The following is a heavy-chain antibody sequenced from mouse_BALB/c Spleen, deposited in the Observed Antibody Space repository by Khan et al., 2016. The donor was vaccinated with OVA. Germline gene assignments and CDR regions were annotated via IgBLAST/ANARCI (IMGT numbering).Heavy chain of an antibody. CDR2: INPDSSTI. V-gene: IGHV4-1*02. D-gene: IGHD2-14*01. J-gene: IGHJ3*01. CDR3: AGPYRYDGRAWFAY. Sequence: EVKLLESGGGLVQPGGSLKLSCAASGFDFSRYWMSWVRQAPGKGLEWIGEINPDSSTINYTPSLKDKFIISRDNAKNTLYLEMSKVRSEDTVLYYCAGPYRYDGRAWFAYWGQGTLVTVSA. CDR1: GFDFSRYW.